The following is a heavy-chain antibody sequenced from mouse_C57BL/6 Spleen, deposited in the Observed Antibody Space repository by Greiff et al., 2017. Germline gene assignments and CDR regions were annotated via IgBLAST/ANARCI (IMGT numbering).Heavy chain of an antibody. CDR1: GYTFNSYW. CDR3: ARGDRGYYFCD. V-gene: IGHV1-72*01. Sequence: VQLQQPGAELVKPGASVKLCCKASGYTFNSYWMHRVKKRTGRGVEWIGRIDHNSGGTKYNEKFKSKATLTVEKPSSTAYMELSSLTSEDSAVYYCARGDRGYYFCDWSQGTTLTVSS. D-gene: IGHD3-3*01. J-gene: IGHJ2*01. CDR2: IDHNSGGT.